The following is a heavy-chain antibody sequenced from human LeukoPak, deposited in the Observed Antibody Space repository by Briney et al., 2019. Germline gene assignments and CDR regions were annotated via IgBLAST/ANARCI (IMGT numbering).Heavy chain of an antibody. J-gene: IGHJ3*02. Sequence: PSQTLSLTCTVSGVSISTDYWSWIRQPAGKGLEWIGRIYPSGSTNYNPSLKSRVTMSVDTSKTQFSLKLSALTAADTAVYYCARGAAFDIWGQGTMVTVSS. V-gene: IGHV4-4*07. CDR1: GVSISTDY. CDR2: IYPSGST. CDR3: ARGAAFDI.